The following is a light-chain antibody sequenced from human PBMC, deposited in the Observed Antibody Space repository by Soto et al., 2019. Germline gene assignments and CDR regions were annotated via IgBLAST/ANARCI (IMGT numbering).Light chain of an antibody. Sequence: DIQMTQSPSSLSASIGDRVTITCRASQDIGSYLAWYQQKPGKVPVLLIYDASILQSGVPSRFRGGGSGTDFTLTISSLQPEDVATYYCQKYNAAPWTFGQGTKVELK. CDR1: QDIGSY. J-gene: IGKJ1*01. V-gene: IGKV1-27*01. CDR2: DAS. CDR3: QKYNAAPWT.